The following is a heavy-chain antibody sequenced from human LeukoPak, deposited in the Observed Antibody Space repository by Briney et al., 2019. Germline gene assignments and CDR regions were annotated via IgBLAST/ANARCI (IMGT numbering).Heavy chain of an antibody. CDR2: ISGSGGST. Sequence: GGSLRLSCAASGFTFSIYAMSWVRQAPGKGLEWVSAISGSGGSTYYADSVKGRFTISRDNSKNTLYLQMYSLRAEDTAVYYCAKDRVTGTTGGAFDIWGQGTMVTVSS. J-gene: IGHJ3*02. CDR3: AKDRVTGTTGGAFDI. V-gene: IGHV3-23*01. CDR1: GFTFSIYA. D-gene: IGHD1-20*01.